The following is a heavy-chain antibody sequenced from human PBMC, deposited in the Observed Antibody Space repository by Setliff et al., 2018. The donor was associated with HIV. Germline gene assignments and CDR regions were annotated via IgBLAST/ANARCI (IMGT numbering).Heavy chain of an antibody. V-gene: IGHV4-34*01. D-gene: IGHD2-2*01. J-gene: IGHJ6*03. CDR3: ARGGGYCSSTSCSKGYYYYHMDV. CDR2: INHSGST. Sequence: SETLSLTCAVYGGSFSGYYWSWIRQPPGKGLEWIGEINHSGSTNYNPSLKSRVTISVDTSKNQFSLKLSSVTAADTAVYYCARGGGYCSSTSCSKGYYYYHMDVWGKGTTVTVSS. CDR1: GGSFSGYY.